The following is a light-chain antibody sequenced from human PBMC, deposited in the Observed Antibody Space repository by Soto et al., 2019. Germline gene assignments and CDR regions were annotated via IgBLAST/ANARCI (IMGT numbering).Light chain of an antibody. CDR1: QSISTW. CDR2: KAS. V-gene: IGKV1-5*03. CDR3: QQYNSYWT. Sequence: DIQMTQSPSTLSASVGDRVTITCRASQSISTWLAWYQQKPGKAPNLLIYKASSLESGVPSRFSGSGSGTEFTPTISCLQPDDFATYYCQQYNSYWTFGQGTKVEIK. J-gene: IGKJ1*01.